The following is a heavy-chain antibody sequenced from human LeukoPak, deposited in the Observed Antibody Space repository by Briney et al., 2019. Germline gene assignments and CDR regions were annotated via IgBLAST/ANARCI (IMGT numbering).Heavy chain of an antibody. D-gene: IGHD3-10*01. V-gene: IGHV4-59*01. CDR1: GGSFGGYY. CDR3: ARVGYYGSGLVI. Sequence: PSETLSLTCAVYGGSFGGYYWSWIRQPPGKGLEWIGYIYYSGSTNYNPSLKSRVTISVDTSKNQFSLKLSSVTAADTAVYYCARVGYYGSGLVIWGQGTLVTVSS. J-gene: IGHJ4*02. CDR2: IYYSGST.